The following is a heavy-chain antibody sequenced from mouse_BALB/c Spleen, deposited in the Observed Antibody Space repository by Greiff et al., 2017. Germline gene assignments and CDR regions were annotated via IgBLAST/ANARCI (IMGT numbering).Heavy chain of an antibody. J-gene: IGHJ2*01. V-gene: IGHV1-31*01. CDR1: GYSFTGYY. CDR3: ARNYGPGYFDY. Sequence: VHVKQSGPELVKPGASVKIFCKASGYSFTGYYMHWVKQSHVKSLEWIGRINPYNGATSYNQNFKDKASLTVDKSSSTAYMELHSLTSEDSAVYYCARNYGPGYFDYWGQGTTLTVSS. D-gene: IGHD1-2*01. CDR2: INPYNGAT.